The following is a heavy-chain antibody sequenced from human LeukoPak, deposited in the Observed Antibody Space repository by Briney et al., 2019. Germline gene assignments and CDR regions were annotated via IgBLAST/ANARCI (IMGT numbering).Heavy chain of an antibody. CDR3: ARDRGTMIVVDAFDI. V-gene: IGHV3-9*01. CDR1: GFTFDDYA. CDR2: ISWNSGSI. Sequence: GGSLRLSCAASGFTFDDYAMHWVRQAPGKGLEWVSGISWNSGSIGYADSVKGRFTISRDNSKNTLYLQMNSLRAEDTAVYYCARDRGTMIVVDAFDIWGQGTMVTVSS. J-gene: IGHJ3*02. D-gene: IGHD3-22*01.